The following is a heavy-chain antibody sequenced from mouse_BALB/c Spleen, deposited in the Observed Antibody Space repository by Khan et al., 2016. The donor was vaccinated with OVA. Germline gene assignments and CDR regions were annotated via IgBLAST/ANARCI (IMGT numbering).Heavy chain of an antibody. CDR1: GYTFSGYW. CDR2: ILPGRGNT. V-gene: IGHV1-9*01. Sequence: QVQLQQSGAELMKPGASVTISCKATGYTFSGYWIEWVKQRPGHGLEWLGEILPGRGNTNYSENIVGKGIFTADTSSNTAYMLVSSLTSEDSAVYYCARRALFAYWGQGTLVTVSA. J-gene: IGHJ3*01. CDR3: ARRALFAY.